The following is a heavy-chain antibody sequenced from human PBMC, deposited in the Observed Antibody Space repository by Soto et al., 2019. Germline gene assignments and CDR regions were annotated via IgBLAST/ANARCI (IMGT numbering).Heavy chain of an antibody. Sequence: SVKVSCKASGGTFSSYAISWVRQAPGQGLEWMGGIIPIFGTANYAQKFQGRVTITADESTSTAYMELSSLRSEDTAVYYCARAIYYYDSSGYYLYDAFDIWGQGTMVTVSS. CDR1: GGTFSSYA. V-gene: IGHV1-69*13. J-gene: IGHJ3*02. CDR3: ARAIYYYDSSGYYLYDAFDI. D-gene: IGHD3-22*01. CDR2: IIPIFGTA.